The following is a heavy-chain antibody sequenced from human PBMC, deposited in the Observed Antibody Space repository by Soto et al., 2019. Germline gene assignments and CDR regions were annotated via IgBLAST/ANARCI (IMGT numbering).Heavy chain of an antibody. D-gene: IGHD1-26*01. J-gene: IGHJ4*02. V-gene: IGHV3-30*18. CDR2: ISYDGSNK. CDR1: GFIFSSYD. CDR3: AKDQGSGSVIDY. Sequence: QVQLVESGGGVVQPGRSLRLSCAASGFIFSSYDMHWVRQAPGKGLEWVAVISYDGSNKYYADSVKGRFTISRDNSKNTLYLQMHSLRAEDTAVYYCAKDQGSGSVIDYWGQGTLVTVSS.